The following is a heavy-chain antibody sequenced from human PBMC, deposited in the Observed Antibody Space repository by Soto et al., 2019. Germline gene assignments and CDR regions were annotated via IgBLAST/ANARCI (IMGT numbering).Heavy chain of an antibody. Sequence: QVQLQESGPGLVKPSQTLSLTCTVSSGSISSGAYYWSWIRQHPGKGLEGIGYIYYSGGTHYNPSRQSRITLSVDTSKNPSSLKLRSVTAADTAVSYCARVRLGGVIVPYFDYWGQGTLVTVSS. V-gene: IGHV4-31*03. D-gene: IGHD3-16*02. CDR1: SGSISSGAYY. CDR2: IYYSGGT. J-gene: IGHJ4*02. CDR3: ARVRLGGVIVPYFDY.